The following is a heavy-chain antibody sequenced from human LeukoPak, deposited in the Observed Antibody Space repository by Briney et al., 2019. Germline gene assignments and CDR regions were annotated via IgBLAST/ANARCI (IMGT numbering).Heavy chain of an antibody. CDR2: IYSGGST. D-gene: IGHD6-13*01. V-gene: IGHV3-66*02. CDR3: ARETQQRFGHYYYYMDV. Sequence: GGSLRLSCAASGFTVSSNYMSWVRQAPGKGLEWVSVIYSGGSTYYADSVKGRFTISRDNSKNTLYLQMNSLRAEDTAVYYCARETQQRFGHYYYYMDVWGKGTTVTVSS. CDR1: GFTVSSNY. J-gene: IGHJ6*03.